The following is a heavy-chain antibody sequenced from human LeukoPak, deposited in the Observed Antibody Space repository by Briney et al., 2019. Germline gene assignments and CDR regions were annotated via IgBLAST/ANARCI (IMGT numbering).Heavy chain of an antibody. J-gene: IGHJ5*02. CDR2: IYTSGST. CDR3: ARDQVVFRIANWFDP. V-gene: IGHV4-4*07. Sequence: SETLSLTCTVSGGSISSYYWSWIRQPAGKGLKWIGRIYTSGSTNYNPSLKSRVTMSVDTSKNQFSLKLSSVTAADTAVYYCARDQVVFRIANWFDPWGQGTLVTVSS. CDR1: GGSISSYY. D-gene: IGHD2-15*01.